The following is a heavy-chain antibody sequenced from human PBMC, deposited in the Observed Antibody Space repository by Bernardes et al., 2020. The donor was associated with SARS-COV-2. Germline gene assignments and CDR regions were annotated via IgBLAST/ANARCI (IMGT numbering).Heavy chain of an antibody. D-gene: IGHD3-10*01. CDR1: GFTFNNYG. CDR3: VRRFCAVSISSGDFYGWGS. CDR2: IWYDGSTT. J-gene: IGHJ4*02. Sequence: GGSLRLSCVTSGFTFNNYGMHWVRRAPGKGLEWVAVIWYDGSTTYYADSVKGRFTISRDNSKNTLYLQMNTLRVEDTAVYYCVRRFCAVSISSGDFYGWGSWGRGTTVTGSA. V-gene: IGHV3-33*01.